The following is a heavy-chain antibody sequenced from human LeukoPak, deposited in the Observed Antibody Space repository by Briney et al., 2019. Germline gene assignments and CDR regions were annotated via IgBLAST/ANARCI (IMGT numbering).Heavy chain of an antibody. Sequence: PSETLSLTCTDSGGSISSGDYYWSWIRQPPGKGLEWIGYIYYSGTTYYNSSLKSRVTISVDTSKNQFSLKLSSVTAADTAVYYCARMYYYDSSGYFPWGQGTLVTVSS. V-gene: IGHV4-30-4*01. J-gene: IGHJ5*02. CDR3: ARMYYYDSSGYFP. CDR2: IYYSGTT. D-gene: IGHD3-22*01. CDR1: GGSISSGDYY.